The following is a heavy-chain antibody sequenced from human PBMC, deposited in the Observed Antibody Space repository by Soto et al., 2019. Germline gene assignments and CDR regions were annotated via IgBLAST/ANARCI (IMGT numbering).Heavy chain of an antibody. CDR1: GYSISRGYY. D-gene: IGHD3-22*01. CDR2: LYYSGGT. V-gene: IGHV4-38-2*01. CDR3: ARGYYDSSGYYDH. Sequence: HTCVVSGYSISRGYYWGWIRQPPGKGLEWIGSLYYSGGTYYSPSLESRVTISVDTSENQFSLKLSPVTAADTAVYYCARGYYDSSGYYDHWGQGILVTVSS. J-gene: IGHJ5*02.